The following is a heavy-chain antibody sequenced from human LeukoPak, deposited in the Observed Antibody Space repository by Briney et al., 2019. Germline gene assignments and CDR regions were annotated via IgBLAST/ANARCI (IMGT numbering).Heavy chain of an antibody. Sequence: SETLSLTCAVYGGSFSGYYWSWIRQPPGKGLEWIGEINHSGSTNYNPSLKSRVTISVDTSKNQFTLKLSSVTAADTAVYYCARGLDIVVVPAARGHWFDPWGQGTLVTVSS. CDR1: GGSFSGYY. D-gene: IGHD2-2*03. CDR2: INHSGST. CDR3: ARGLDIVVVPAARGHWFDP. V-gene: IGHV4-34*01. J-gene: IGHJ5*02.